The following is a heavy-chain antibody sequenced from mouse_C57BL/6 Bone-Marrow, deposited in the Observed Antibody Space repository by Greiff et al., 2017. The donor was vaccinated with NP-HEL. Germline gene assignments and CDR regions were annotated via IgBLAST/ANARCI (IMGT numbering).Heavy chain of an antibody. Sequence: EVMLVESGGDLVKPGGSLKLSCAASGFTFSSYGMSWVRQTPDKRLEWVATISSGGSYTYYPDSVKGRFTISRDNAKYTLYLQMSSLKSEDTAMYYCARGYYWGQGTTLTVSS. V-gene: IGHV5-6*01. CDR2: ISSGGSYT. J-gene: IGHJ2*01. CDR3: ARGYY. CDR1: GFTFSSYG.